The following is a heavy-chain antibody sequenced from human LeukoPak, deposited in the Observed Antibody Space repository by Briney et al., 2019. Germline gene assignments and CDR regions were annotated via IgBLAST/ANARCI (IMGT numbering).Heavy chain of an antibody. CDR2: ISSSSSYI. V-gene: IGHV3-21*01. Sequence: GGSLRLSCAASGFTFSSYSMNWVRQAPGKGLEWVSSISSSSSYIYYADSVRGRFTISRDNAKNSLYLQMNSLRAEDTAVYYCARGGAWGTDAPNYWGQGTLVTVSS. CDR1: GFTFSSYS. CDR3: ARGGAWGTDAPNY. D-gene: IGHD1-7*01. J-gene: IGHJ4*02.